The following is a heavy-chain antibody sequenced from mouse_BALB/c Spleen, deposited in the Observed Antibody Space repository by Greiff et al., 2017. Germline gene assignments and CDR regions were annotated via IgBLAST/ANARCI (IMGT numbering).Heavy chain of an antibody. CDR1: GFTFSSYG. V-gene: IGHV5-6-3*01. CDR3: ARDLYYDYDDGRAGLLAY. D-gene: IGHD2-4*01. J-gene: IGHJ3*01. Sequence: EVKVVESGGGLVQPGGSLKLSCAASGFTFSSYGMSWVRQTPDKRLELVATINSNGGSTYYPDSVKGRFTISRDNAKNTLYLQMSSLKSEDTAMYYCARDLYYDYDDGRAGLLAYWGQGTLVTVSA. CDR2: INSNGGST.